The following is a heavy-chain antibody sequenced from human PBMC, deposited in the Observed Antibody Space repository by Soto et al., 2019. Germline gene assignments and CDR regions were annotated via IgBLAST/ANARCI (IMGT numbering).Heavy chain of an antibody. CDR3: AKVRGAVSPDF. CDR1: GFTFIDYG. Sequence: EMQLLESGGGLVQPGGSLRVSCAASGFTFIDYGMAWVRQAPGKGLEWVSAISASGANTFYAAPVRGRFTVSRDDSKNTVHLQMNSLRAEDTAIYYCAKVRGAVSPDFWGQGTLVTVSS. V-gene: IGHV3-23*01. J-gene: IGHJ1*01. CDR2: ISASGANT. D-gene: IGHD1-26*01.